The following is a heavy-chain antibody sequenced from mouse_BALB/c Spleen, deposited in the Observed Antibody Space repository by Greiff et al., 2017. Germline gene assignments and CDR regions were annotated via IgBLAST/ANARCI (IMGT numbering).Heavy chain of an antibody. CDR1: GFTFSNYW. Sequence: DVKLQESGGGLVQPGGSMKLSCVASGFTFSNYWMNWVRQSPEKGLEWVAEIRLKSNNYATHYAESVKGRFTISRDDSKSSVYLQMNNLRAEDTGIYYCTRDYGYYAMDYWGQGTSVTVSS. D-gene: IGHD1-2*01. V-gene: IGHV6-6*02. CDR3: TRDYGYYAMDY. J-gene: IGHJ4*01. CDR2: IRLKSNNYAT.